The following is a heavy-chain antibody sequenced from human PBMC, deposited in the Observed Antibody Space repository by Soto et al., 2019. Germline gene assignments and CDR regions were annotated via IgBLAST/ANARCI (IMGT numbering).Heavy chain of an antibody. Sequence: GGSLRLSCTTSGLTFGDYAMTWFRQAPGKGLEWVSFIRSKAYGGTTEYAASVKGRFTISRDDSKSIAYLQMNSLKTEDTAVYYCSYDSSGYNYYFDHWGQGTLVTVSS. CDR1: GLTFGDYA. CDR3: SYDSSGYNYYFDH. D-gene: IGHD3-22*01. CDR2: IRSKAYGGTT. J-gene: IGHJ4*02. V-gene: IGHV3-49*03.